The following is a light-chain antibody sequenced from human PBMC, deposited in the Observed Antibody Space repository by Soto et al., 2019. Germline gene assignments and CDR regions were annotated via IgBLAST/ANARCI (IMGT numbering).Light chain of an antibody. V-gene: IGLV3-9*01. CDR1: NIGSKN. CDR3: QVWDSTTAI. J-gene: IGLJ2*01. CDR2: RDG. Sequence: SYELTQPLSVSVALGQPARITCGGNNIGSKNVHWYQQRPGQAPLLVIYRDGNRPSGIPERFSGSSSGNTATLTISRAQAGDEADYYCQVWDSTTAIFGGGTKVTVL.